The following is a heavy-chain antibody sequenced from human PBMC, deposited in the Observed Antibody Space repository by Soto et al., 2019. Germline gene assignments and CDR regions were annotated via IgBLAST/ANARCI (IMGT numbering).Heavy chain of an antibody. D-gene: IGHD3-3*01. Sequence: GGSLRLSCAASGFTVSSNYMSWVRQAPGKGLEWVSVIYSGGSTYYADSVKGRFTISRDNSKNTLYLQMNSLRAEDTAVYYCARGFTIFGLYFDYWGQGTLVTVSS. CDR3: ARGFTIFGLYFDY. CDR1: GFTVSSNY. J-gene: IGHJ4*02. CDR2: IYSGGST. V-gene: IGHV3-66*01.